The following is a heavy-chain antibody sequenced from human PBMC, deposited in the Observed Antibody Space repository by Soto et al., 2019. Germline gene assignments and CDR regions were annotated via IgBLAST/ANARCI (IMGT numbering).Heavy chain of an antibody. V-gene: IGHV3-11*06. D-gene: IGHD6-13*01. CDR3: ARERGIAAAGKYYYYYGMDV. J-gene: IGHJ6*02. CDR2: ISSSSSYT. CDR1: GFTFSDYY. Sequence: QVQLVESGGGLVKPGGSLRLSCAASGFTFSDYYMSWLRQAPGKGLEWVSYISSSSSYTNYADSVKGRFTISRDNAKNSLYLQMNSLRAEDTAVYYCARERGIAAAGKYYYYYGMDVWGQGTTVTVSS.